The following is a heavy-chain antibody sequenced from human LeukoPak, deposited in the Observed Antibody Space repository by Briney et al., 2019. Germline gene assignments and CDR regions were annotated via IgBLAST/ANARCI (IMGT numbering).Heavy chain of an antibody. CDR2: INSGGTT. J-gene: IGHJ4*02. V-gene: IGHV3-66*01. CDR3: ATIVSDSSGWYHFDH. D-gene: IGHD6-19*01. CDR1: GFTVSSKY. Sequence: GGSLRLSCAASGFTVSSKYMAWVRQAPGKGLEWVSFINSGGTTNYADSVKGRFTISRDYSKNTLNLQMNSLRAEDTAVYYCATIVSDSSGWYHFDHWGQGALVTVSS.